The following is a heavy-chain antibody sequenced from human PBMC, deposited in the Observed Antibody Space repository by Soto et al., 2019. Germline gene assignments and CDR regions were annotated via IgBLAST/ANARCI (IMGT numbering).Heavy chain of an antibody. Sequence: PEDLSLTCTVSDVSIRGYYLSWIRQPPGKGLEWIGYFQYTGISNYNSSLKSRVTMSLDTSKNQFSLKLSSVSAADTAIYYCARGASNWQYFDYWGQGALVTVSS. J-gene: IGHJ4*02. CDR1: DVSIRGYY. D-gene: IGHD4-4*01. CDR3: ARGASNWQYFDY. CDR2: FQYTGIS. V-gene: IGHV4-59*01.